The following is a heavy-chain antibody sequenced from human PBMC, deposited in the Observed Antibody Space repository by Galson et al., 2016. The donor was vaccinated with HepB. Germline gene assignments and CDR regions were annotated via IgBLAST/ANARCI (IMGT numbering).Heavy chain of an antibody. CDR2: IYYTGNT. Sequence: TLSLTCTVSGDSISSDDYAWAWIRLPPGKGLEWIGHIYYTGNTYYSPSLRSRVTMSVDRSKNQFSLHLTSVVAADTAVYYWARGPRLLRAFGDLVSFFDYWGQGTLITVSS. V-gene: IGHV4-30-2*01. D-gene: IGHD2-8*01. J-gene: IGHJ4*02. CDR3: ARGPRLLRAFGDLVSFFDY. CDR1: GDSISSDDYA.